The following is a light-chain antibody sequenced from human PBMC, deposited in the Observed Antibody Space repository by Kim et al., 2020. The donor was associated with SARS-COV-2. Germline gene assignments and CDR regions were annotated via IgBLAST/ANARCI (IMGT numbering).Light chain of an antibody. V-gene: IGKV2-28*01. Sequence: DIVMTQSPLSLPVTPGEPASISCRSAQSLQHCNGDIFLDWYVLKSGQSPQPLIFFGSNRASGVPDRFSGSASGTDFILKISRVEPEDVGIYYCVQVLRAPLSFGQGTKLEI. CDR1: QSLQHCNGDIF. CDR3: VQVLRAPLS. J-gene: IGKJ2*01. CDR2: FGS.